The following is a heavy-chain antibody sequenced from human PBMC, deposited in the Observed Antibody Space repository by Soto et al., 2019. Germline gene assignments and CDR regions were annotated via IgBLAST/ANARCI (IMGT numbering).Heavy chain of an antibody. Sequence: QVQLVQSGAEVKKPGASVKVSCKASGYTFTSYYMHWVRQAPGQGLESMGIINPSGGSTSYAQKFQGRVTMTRDTSTSTVYMELSSLRSEDTAVYYCAREATGTTVTTSPHFDYWGQGTLVTVSS. CDR3: AREATGTTVTTSPHFDY. D-gene: IGHD4-17*01. CDR1: GYTFTSYY. CDR2: INPSGGST. J-gene: IGHJ4*02. V-gene: IGHV1-46*01.